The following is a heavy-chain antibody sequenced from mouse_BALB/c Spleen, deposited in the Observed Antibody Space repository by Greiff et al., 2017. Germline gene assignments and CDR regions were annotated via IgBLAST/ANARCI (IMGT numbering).Heavy chain of an antibody. J-gene: IGHJ4*01. CDR1: GYTFSSYW. CDR2: ILPGSGST. Sequence: QVQLQQSGAELMKPGASVKISCKATGYTFSSYWIEWVKQRPGHGLEWIGEILPGSGSTNYNEKFKGKATFTADTSSNTAYLQLSSLTSEDSAVYYCAICRYGVEGYYAMDYWGQGTSVTVSS. D-gene: IGHD2-14*01. V-gene: IGHV1-9*01. CDR3: AICRYGVEGYYAMDY.